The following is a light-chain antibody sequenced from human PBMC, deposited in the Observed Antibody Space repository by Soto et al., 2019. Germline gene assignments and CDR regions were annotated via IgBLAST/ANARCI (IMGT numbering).Light chain of an antibody. V-gene: IGKV3-15*01. J-gene: IGKJ1*01. Sequence: EILMTQSPATLSVSPGERATLSCSASQSVSSNLAWYQQKPGQAPRLLIYGASTRATGVPARFSGGGSGTDFILIISSLQSEDCAGYDWQQYNIWPTRTFRQGTKVDIK. CDR1: QSVSSN. CDR2: GAS. CDR3: QQYNIWPTRT.